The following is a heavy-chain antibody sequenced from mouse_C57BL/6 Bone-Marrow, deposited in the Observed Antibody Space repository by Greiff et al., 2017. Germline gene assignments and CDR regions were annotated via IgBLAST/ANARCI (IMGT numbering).Heavy chain of an antibody. D-gene: IGHD1-1*01. CDR1: GFNIKDDY. J-gene: IGHJ1*03. CDR2: IDPENGDT. CDR3: TTPITTVPHWYFDV. Sequence: VQLQQSGAELVRPGASVKLSCTASGFNIKDDYMHWVKQRPEQGLEWIGGIDPENGDTEYASKFQGKATITADTSSNTAYLQLSSLTSEDTAVYYCTTPITTVPHWYFDVWGTGTTVTVSS. V-gene: IGHV14-4*01.